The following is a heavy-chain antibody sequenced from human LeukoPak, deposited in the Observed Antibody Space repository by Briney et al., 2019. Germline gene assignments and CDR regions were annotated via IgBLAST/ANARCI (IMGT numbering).Heavy chain of an antibody. D-gene: IGHD6-19*01. J-gene: IGHJ4*02. CDR2: IHHSGGT. CDR3: ARDRKNSSGWAPYYFDY. V-gene: IGHV4-4*02. Sequence: SETLSLTCTVSGASVSRNWWSWVRQPPGKGLEWIGEIHHSGGTNYNPSLKSRVTMSLDNSNNHFSLKLSSVTAADTAVYYCARDRKNSSGWAPYYFDYWGQGTLVTVSS. CDR1: GASVSRNW.